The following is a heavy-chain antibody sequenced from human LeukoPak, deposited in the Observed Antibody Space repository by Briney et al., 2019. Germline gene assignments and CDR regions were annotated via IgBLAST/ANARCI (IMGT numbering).Heavy chain of an antibody. V-gene: IGHV3-23*01. J-gene: IGHJ3*02. CDR3: ARDLAGPPQEGFDI. CDR1: GFTFSSYA. Sequence: QSGGSLRLSCAASGFTFSSYAMSWVRQAPGKGLEWVSAISGSGGSTYYADSVKGRFTISRDNSKNTLYLQMNSLRAEDTAVYYCARDLAGPPQEGFDIWGQGTMVTVSS. CDR2: ISGSGGST.